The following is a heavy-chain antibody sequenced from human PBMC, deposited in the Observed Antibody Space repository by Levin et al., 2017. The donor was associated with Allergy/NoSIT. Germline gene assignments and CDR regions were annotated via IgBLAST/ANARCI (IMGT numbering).Heavy chain of an antibody. CDR3: AKNPCGGDCYHYFGY. CDR1: GFTFSRYA. V-gene: IGHV3-23*01. CDR2: ISGSGGST. D-gene: IGHD2-21*01. Sequence: PGGSLRLSCAASGFTFSRYAMSWVRQAPGKGLEWVSTISGSGGSTYYADSVKGRLTISRDNSKNTLYMQMNSLRAEDTAVYYCAKNPCGGDCYHYFGYWGQGALVAVSS. J-gene: IGHJ4*02.